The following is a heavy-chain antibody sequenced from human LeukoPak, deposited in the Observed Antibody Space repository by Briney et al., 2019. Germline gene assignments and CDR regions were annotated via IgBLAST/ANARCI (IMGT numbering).Heavy chain of an antibody. CDR3: ARGSYDILTGYSQENAFDI. Sequence: PGGSLRLSCEASGFTFGSYEMTWVRQAPGKGLEWLSYISTSGSIIVYADSVKGRFTISRDNAKNSLYLQMNSLRAEDTAVYSCARGSYDILTGYSQENAFDIWGQGTMVTVSS. V-gene: IGHV3-48*03. CDR2: ISTSGSII. CDR1: GFTFGSYE. J-gene: IGHJ3*02. D-gene: IGHD3-9*01.